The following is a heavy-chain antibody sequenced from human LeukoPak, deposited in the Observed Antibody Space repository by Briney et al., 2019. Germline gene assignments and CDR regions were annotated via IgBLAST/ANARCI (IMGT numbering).Heavy chain of an antibody. V-gene: IGHV3-23*01. J-gene: IGHJ4*02. CDR2: ISDSGNT. Sequence: GGSLRLSCAASGFTLSSYAVSWVRQAPGKGLEWVSAISDSGNTYHADSVKGRFTISRDSSKNTLFLQMNRLRPEDAAVYYCAKAPVTTCRGAYCYPFDYWGQGTLVTVSS. CDR1: GFTLSSYA. CDR3: AKAPVTTCRGAYCYPFDY. D-gene: IGHD2-21*01.